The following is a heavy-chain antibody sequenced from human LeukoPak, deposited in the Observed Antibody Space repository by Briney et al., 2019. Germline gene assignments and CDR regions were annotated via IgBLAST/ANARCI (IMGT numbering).Heavy chain of an antibody. CDR2: IYYSGST. CDR1: GGSISSYY. Sequence: SETLSLTCTVSGGSISSYYWSWIRQPPGKGLEWIGYIYYSGSTNYNPSLKSRVTISVDTSKNQFSLKLSSVTAADTAVYYCVRGTPHNYYDSSDWGYFDYWGQGTLVTVSS. V-gene: IGHV4-59*01. D-gene: IGHD3-22*01. CDR3: VRGTPHNYYDSSDWGYFDY. J-gene: IGHJ4*02.